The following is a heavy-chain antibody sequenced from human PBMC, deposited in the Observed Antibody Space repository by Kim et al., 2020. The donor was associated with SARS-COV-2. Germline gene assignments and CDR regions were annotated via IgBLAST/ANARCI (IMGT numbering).Heavy chain of an antibody. CDR3: ARLTSVTYDILTGPLLLDYYYYMDV. CDR1: GGSISSYY. D-gene: IGHD3-9*01. J-gene: IGHJ6*03. Sequence: SETLSLTCTVSGGSISSYYWSWIRQPPGKGLEWIGYIYYSGSTNYNPSLKSRVTISVDTSKNQFSLKLSSVTAADTAVYYCARLTSVTYDILTGPLLLDYYYYMDVWGKGTTVTVSS. CDR2: IYYSGST. V-gene: IGHV4-59*08.